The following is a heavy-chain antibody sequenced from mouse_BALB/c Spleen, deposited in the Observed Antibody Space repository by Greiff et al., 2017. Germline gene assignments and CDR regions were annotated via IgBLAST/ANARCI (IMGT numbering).Heavy chain of an antibody. CDR1: GYTFTSYW. J-gene: IGHJ2*01. D-gene: IGHD2-10*02. V-gene: IGHV1S81*02. Sequence: QVQLQQPGAELVKPGASVKLSCKASGYTFTSYWMHWVKQRPGQGLEWIGEINPSNGRTNYNEKFKSKATLTVDKSSSTAYMQLSSLTSEDSAVYYCARKYVYYFDYWGQGTTLTVSS. CDR2: INPSNGRT. CDR3: ARKYVYYFDY.